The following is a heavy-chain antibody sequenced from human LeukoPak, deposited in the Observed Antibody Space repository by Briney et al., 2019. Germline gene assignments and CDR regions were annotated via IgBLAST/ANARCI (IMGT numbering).Heavy chain of an antibody. D-gene: IGHD3-9*01. V-gene: IGHV3-21*01. CDR2: ISSGSTHI. J-gene: IGHJ2*01. CDR1: GFTFSDYS. CDR3: ARADISYWYFGL. Sequence: GGSLRLSCAASGFTFSDYSVNWVRPAPGKGLEWVSSISSGSTHIYYADSVKGRVTISRDNAKNSLYLQMTSLRAEDTAIYYCARADISYWYFGLWGRGTLVTVSS.